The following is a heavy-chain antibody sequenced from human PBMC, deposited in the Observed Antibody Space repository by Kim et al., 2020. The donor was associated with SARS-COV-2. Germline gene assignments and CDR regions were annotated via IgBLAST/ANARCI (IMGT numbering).Heavy chain of an antibody. Sequence: GGSLRLSCAASGFTVGSIYMSWVRQPPGKGLEWVSMIYSGGDTYYLDSVKGRFTISRDNSKNTLYLQMNSLRAEDAAMYYCARWTGVSYDYWGQGALVTVSS. CDR1: GFTVGSIY. CDR2: IYSGGDT. D-gene: IGHD3-10*01. J-gene: IGHJ4*02. CDR3: ARWTGVSYDY. V-gene: IGHV3-53*01.